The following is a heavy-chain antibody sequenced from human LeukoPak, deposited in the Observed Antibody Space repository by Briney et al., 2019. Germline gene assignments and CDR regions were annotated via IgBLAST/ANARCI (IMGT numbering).Heavy chain of an antibody. CDR2: ISAYNGNT. CDR3: ARARVVVVAATDFDY. V-gene: IGHV1-18*01. Sequence: ASVKVSCKASGYTFTSYGISWVRQAPGQGLEWMGWISAYNGNTNYAQKPQGRVTMTTDTSTSTAYMELRSLRSDDTAVYYCARARVVVVAATDFDYWGQGTLVTVSS. J-gene: IGHJ4*02. D-gene: IGHD2-15*01. CDR1: GYTFTSYG.